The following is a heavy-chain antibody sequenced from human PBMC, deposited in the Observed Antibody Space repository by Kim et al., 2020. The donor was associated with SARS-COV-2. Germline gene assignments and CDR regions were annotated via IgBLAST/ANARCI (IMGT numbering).Heavy chain of an antibody. CDR3: ARAPSLRFLEWLPSPYYFDY. Sequence: GGSLRLSCAASGFTFSDYYMSWIRQAPGKGLEWVSYISSSSSYTNYADSVKGRFTISRDNAKNSLYLQMNSLRAEDTAVYYCARAPSLRFLEWLPSPYYFDYWGQGTLVTVSS. J-gene: IGHJ4*02. V-gene: IGHV3-11*06. CDR1: GFTFSDYY. CDR2: ISSSSSYT. D-gene: IGHD3-3*01.